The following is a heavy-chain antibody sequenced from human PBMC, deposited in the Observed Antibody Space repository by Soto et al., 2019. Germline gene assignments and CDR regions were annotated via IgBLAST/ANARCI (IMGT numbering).Heavy chain of an antibody. J-gene: IGHJ3*02. CDR3: ARDGYHINYDSSGYYHDAFDI. V-gene: IGHV4-31*03. D-gene: IGHD3-22*01. CDR1: GGSISSGGYY. Sequence: TLSLTCTVSGGSISSGGYYWSWIRQHPGKGLEWIGYIYYSGGTYYNPSLKSRVTISVDTSKNQFSLKLSSVTAADTAVYYCARDGYHINYDSSGYYHDAFDIWGQGTMVTVSS. CDR2: IYYSGGT.